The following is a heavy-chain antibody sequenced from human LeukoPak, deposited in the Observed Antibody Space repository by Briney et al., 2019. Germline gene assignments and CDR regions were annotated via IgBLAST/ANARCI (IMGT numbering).Heavy chain of an antibody. V-gene: IGHV3-33*01. D-gene: IGHD2-2*01. CDR1: GFNFSSYG. Sequence: GRSLRLSCAASGFNFSSYGMHWVRQAPGKGLEWVAVIWYDGSNKYYADSVKGRFTISRDNSKNTLYLQMNSLRAEDTAVYYCARCRDVVVPAASWFDPWGQGTLVTVSS. CDR2: IWYDGSNK. J-gene: IGHJ5*02. CDR3: ARCRDVVVPAASWFDP.